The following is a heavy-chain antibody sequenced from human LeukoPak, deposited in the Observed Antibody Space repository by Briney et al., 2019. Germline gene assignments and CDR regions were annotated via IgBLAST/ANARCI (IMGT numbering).Heavy chain of an antibody. CDR2: ISGSGGST. V-gene: IGHV3-23*01. J-gene: IGHJ4*02. CDR3: ARGLAAAGTGTADY. D-gene: IGHD6-13*01. Sequence: GGSLRLSCAASGFTFSSYGMSWVRQAPGKGLEWVSAISGSGGSTYYADSVKGRFTISRDNSKNTLYLQMNSLRAEDTAVYYCARGLAAAGTGTADYWGQGTLVTVSS. CDR1: GFTFSSYG.